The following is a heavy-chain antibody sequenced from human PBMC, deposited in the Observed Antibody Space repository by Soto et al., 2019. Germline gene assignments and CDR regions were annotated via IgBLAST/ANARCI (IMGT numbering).Heavy chain of an antibody. CDR2: ISYDGSNK. CDR1: GFTFSSYG. CDR3: AKETVSANNWNPHTLQYYYYGMDV. V-gene: IGHV3-30*18. Sequence: GGSLRLSCAASGFTFSSYGMHWVRQAPGKGLEWVAVISYDGSNKYYADSVKGRFTISRDNSKNTLYLQMNSLRAEDTAVYYCAKETVSANNWNPHTLQYYYYGMDVWGQGTTVTVSS. J-gene: IGHJ6*02. D-gene: IGHD1-1*01.